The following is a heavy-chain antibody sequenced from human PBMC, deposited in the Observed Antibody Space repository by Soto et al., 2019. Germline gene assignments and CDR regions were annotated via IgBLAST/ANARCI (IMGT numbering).Heavy chain of an antibody. V-gene: IGHV4-59*01. Sequence: VQLQESGPGLVKPSETLSLTCSVSGGSIGAFAWSWIRQPPGKGLEWIGCVYYTGSTNYNPSLKSGSSIFLDSSKNQFSLTLTSLTAADTALYFCARGDGYDYGDWFDSWGQGNLVIVSS. CDR2: VYYTGST. D-gene: IGHD5-12*01. J-gene: IGHJ5*01. CDR3: ARGDGYDYGDWFDS. CDR1: GGSIGAFA.